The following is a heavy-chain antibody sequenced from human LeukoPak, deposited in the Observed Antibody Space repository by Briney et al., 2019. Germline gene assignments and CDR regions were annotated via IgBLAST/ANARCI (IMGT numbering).Heavy chain of an antibody. J-gene: IGHJ4*02. CDR3: AREWQGGIAAAGTRIEGDY. D-gene: IGHD6-13*01. CDR2: IKQDGSEK. V-gene: IGHV3-7*01. Sequence: GGSLRLSYAVSGFSVSGYWMTWVRQAPGKGLEWVANIKQDGSEKNYVDSVKGRFTISRDNAENSLFLQVNSLRVEDTAVYYCAREWQGGIAAAGTRIEGDYWGQGTLVAVSS. CDR1: GFSVSGYW.